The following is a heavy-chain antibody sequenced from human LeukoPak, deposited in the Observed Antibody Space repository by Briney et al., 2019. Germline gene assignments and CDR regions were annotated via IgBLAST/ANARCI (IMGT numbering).Heavy chain of an antibody. J-gene: IGHJ4*02. CDR2: INHSGST. D-gene: IGHD3-10*01. Sequence: SETLSLTCAVYGGSFSGYYCSWIRQPPGKGLEWIGEINHSGSTNYNPSLKSRVTISIDTPKNQFSLKLSSVTAADTAVYYCARDVDELIDYWGQGTLVTVSS. V-gene: IGHV4-34*01. CDR1: GGSFSGYY. CDR3: ARDVDELIDY.